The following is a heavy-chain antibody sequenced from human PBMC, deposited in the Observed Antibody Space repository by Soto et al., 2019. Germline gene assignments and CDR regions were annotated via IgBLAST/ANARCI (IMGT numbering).Heavy chain of an antibody. Sequence: PGGSLRLSCAASGFTFSSYSMNWVRQAPGKGLEWVSSISSSSSYIYYADSVKGRFTISRDNAKNSLYLQMNSLRAEDTAVYYCARGGVLRFLEWLLSNWGQGTLVTVS. J-gene: IGHJ4*02. CDR3: ARGGVLRFLEWLLSN. CDR1: GFTFSSYS. CDR2: ISSSSSYI. V-gene: IGHV3-21*01. D-gene: IGHD3-3*01.